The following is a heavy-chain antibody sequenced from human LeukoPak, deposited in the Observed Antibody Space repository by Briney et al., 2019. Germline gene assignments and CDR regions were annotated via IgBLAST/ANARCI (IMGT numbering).Heavy chain of an antibody. CDR1: GGSFSGYY. CDR3: ARSCRILDIVATIRARLGGNGFDI. CDR2: IYHSGST. J-gene: IGHJ3*02. V-gene: IGHV4-34*01. Sequence: SETLSLTCAVYGGSFSGYYWGWIRQPPGKGLEWIGSIYHSGSTYYNPSLKSRVTIAVETSKNQFSLKLSSVTAADKAVYYRARSCRILDIVATIRARLGGNGFDIWGQGTMVTVSS. D-gene: IGHD5-12*01.